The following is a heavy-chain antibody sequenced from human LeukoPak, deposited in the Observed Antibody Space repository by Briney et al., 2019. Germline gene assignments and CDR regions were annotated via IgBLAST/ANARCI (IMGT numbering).Heavy chain of an antibody. CDR3: AREIRYCSSTSCYTQRYYYYGMDV. Sequence: GASVKVSCKASGYTFTSYGISWVRQAPGQGLEWMGWISAYNGNTKYAQKVQGRVTMTTDTSTSTAYMELRSLRTDDTAVYYCAREIRYCSSTSCYTQRYYYYGMDVWGQGTTVTVSS. CDR2: ISAYNGNT. J-gene: IGHJ6*02. V-gene: IGHV1-18*01. CDR1: GYTFTSYG. D-gene: IGHD2-2*02.